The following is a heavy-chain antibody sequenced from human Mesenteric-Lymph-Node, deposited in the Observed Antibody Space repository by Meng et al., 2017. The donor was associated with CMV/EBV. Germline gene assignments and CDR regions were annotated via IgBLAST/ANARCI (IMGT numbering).Heavy chain of an antibody. J-gene: IGHJ6*02. CDR2: IRYDGSNK. CDR1: GFAFSNAW. D-gene: IGHD3-9*01. V-gene: IGHV3-30*02. CDR3: ARVARGYDILTGYYERGMDV. Sequence: GESLKISCAASGFAFSNAWMSWVRQAPGKGLEWVAFIRYDGSNKYYADSVKGRFTISRDNAKNSLYLQMNSLRAEDTAVYYCARVARGYDILTGYYERGMDVWGQGTTVTVSS.